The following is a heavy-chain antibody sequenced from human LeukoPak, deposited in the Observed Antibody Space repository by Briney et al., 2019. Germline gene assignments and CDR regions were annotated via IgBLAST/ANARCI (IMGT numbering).Heavy chain of an antibody. CDR2: VRYEGNNP. CDR1: GFTFGSYG. V-gene: IGHV3-30*02. D-gene: IGHD4-17*01. J-gene: IGHJ4*02. CDR3: ARGSRYGDYPYYCDF. Sequence: GGSLRLSCAASGFTFGSYGMHWVRQAPGKGLDWVAFVRYEGNNPYYSASVKGRFTISRDNSKNTVLLQMNNLRLEDAAVYYCARGSRYGDYPYYCDFWGQGTLVTVSS.